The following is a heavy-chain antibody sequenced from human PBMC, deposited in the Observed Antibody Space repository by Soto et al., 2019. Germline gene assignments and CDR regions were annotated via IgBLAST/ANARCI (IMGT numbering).Heavy chain of an antibody. J-gene: IGHJ4*02. CDR1: GYTFTGYY. Sequence: ASVKVSCKASGYTFTGYYMHWVRQAPGQGLEWMGWINPNSGGTNYAQKFQGWVTMTRDTSISTAYMELSRLRSDDTAVYYCARDSGDGSGWHGRTDYFDFWGQGTLVTVSS. CDR2: INPNSGGT. CDR3: ARDSGDGSGWHGRTDYFDF. V-gene: IGHV1-2*04. D-gene: IGHD6-19*01.